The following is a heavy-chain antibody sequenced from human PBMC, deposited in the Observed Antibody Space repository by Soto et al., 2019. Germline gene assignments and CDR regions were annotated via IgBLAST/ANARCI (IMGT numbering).Heavy chain of an antibody. CDR3: AREMPSTAAGYFPYRLNG. V-gene: IGHV1-69*18. D-gene: IGHD6-13*01. Sequence: QVQLVQSGAEVKRPGSSVKVSCKASGGAFNNYAIYWVRQAPGQGLEWLGTIVPVFPSVYYAPRFQGRLTITGEGSTGTGFMMPTRLKTEDQGVYFCAREMPSTAAGYFPYRLNGWGPGASVTLCS. CDR2: IVPVFPSV. J-gene: IGHJ6*02. CDR1: GGAFNNYA.